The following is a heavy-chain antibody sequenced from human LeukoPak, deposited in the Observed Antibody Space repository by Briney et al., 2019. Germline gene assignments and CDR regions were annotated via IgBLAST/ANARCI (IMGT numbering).Heavy chain of an antibody. J-gene: IGHJ4*02. CDR2: IWYDGSNK. V-gene: IGHV3-33*06. CDR1: GFTFSSYG. D-gene: IGHD3-10*01. Sequence: PGGSLRLSCAASGFTFSSYGMHWVRQAPGKGLEWVAVIWYDGSNKYYADTVKGRFTISRDNSKNTLYLQMNSLRAEDTAVYYCAKELTYGSGSYYPDYWGQGTLVTVSS. CDR3: AKELTYGSGSYYPDY.